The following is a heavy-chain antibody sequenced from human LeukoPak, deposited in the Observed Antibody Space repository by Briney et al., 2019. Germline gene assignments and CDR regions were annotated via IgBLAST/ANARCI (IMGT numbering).Heavy chain of an antibody. CDR3: VRGNYYGSGTYFFSGDYGMDV. CDR2: ISFDGSRK. V-gene: IGHV3-30*03. Sequence: GGSLRLSCAASGFTFSTYGLHWVRQAPGKGLEWVAVISFDGSRKHYADSVKGRFTISRDNSKNTLYMQMNSLRAEDTAVYYCVRGNYYGSGTYFFSGDYGMDVWGQGTTVTVSS. CDR1: GFTFSTYG. J-gene: IGHJ6*02. D-gene: IGHD3-10*01.